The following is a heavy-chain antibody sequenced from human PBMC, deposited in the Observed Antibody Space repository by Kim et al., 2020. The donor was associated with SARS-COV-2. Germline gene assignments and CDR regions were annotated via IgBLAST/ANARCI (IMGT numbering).Heavy chain of an antibody. J-gene: IGHJ1*01. CDR1: RDSISVYY. CDR3: ARQLSVCSRLHS. CDR2: IYSSGGV. Sequence: SETLSLTCTVSRDSISVYYWSWIRRPPGKGLEWIGDIYSSGGVNYNPSPKSRVIILVDTSKNQLSLKLSPILAADTAAFYCARQLSVCSRLHSGGQATL. V-gene: IGHV4-59*08. D-gene: IGHD6-13*01.